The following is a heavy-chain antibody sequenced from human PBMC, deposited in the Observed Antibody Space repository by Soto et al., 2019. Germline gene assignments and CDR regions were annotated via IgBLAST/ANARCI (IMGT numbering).Heavy chain of an antibody. V-gene: IGHV1-18*01. CDR2: ISAHNGNT. Sequence: QVHLVQSGAEVKKPGASVKVSCKGSGYGFTTYGITWVRQAPGQGLEWMAWISAHNGNTNYAQQLQGRVTVTRDTSTSTAYMELRSLRSDATAVYYCARGRYGDYWGQGALVTVSS. CDR1: GYGFTTYG. J-gene: IGHJ4*02. D-gene: IGHD1-1*01. CDR3: ARGRYGDY.